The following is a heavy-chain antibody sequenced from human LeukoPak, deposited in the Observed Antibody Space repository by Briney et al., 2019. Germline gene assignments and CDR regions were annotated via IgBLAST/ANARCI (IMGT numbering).Heavy chain of an antibody. D-gene: IGHD6-6*01. Sequence: GGSLRLSCAASGFTFDDYAMHWVRQAPGKGLEWVSGISWNSGSIGYADSVKGRFTISRDNAKNSLYLQMNSLRAEDTALYYCAFGRTARLKSLFDYWGQGTLVTVSS. CDR1: GFTFDDYA. CDR3: AFGRTARLKSLFDY. J-gene: IGHJ4*02. V-gene: IGHV3-9*01. CDR2: ISWNSGSI.